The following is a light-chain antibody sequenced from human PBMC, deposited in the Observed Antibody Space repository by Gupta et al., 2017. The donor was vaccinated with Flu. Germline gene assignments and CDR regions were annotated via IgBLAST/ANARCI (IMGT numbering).Light chain of an antibody. CDR2: SAS. CDR1: QSVDSSY. CDR3: QHDDNSLLFT. Sequence: ETVLTQSPGTLSLSPGERATLSCRASQSVDSSYLAWYQQKPGQAPRLLIYSASSRATGIPDRFSGSGFGTDFTLTISRREPEDFAVYYCQHDDNSLLFTFGHGTKVETK. J-gene: IGKJ3*01. V-gene: IGKV3-20*01.